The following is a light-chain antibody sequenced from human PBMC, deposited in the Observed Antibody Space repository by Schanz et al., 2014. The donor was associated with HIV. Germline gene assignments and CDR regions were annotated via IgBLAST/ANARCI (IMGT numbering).Light chain of an antibody. Sequence: DVQMTQSPTTLSASVGDRVTITCRASQNIGKWLTWYQQKPGKAPKLLIYAASNLQSGVPLRFNGSGSGTDFTLTISSLQPEDFASYFCQQSYSTPSITFGQGTRLEIK. J-gene: IGKJ5*01. CDR2: AAS. CDR1: QNIGKW. CDR3: QQSYSTPSIT. V-gene: IGKV1-39*01.